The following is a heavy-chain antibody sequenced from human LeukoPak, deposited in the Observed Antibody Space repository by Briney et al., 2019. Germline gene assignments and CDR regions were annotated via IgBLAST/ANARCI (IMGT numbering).Heavy chain of an antibody. D-gene: IGHD3-3*01. V-gene: IGHV5-51*01. CDR3: ARHTMAPGYYCYYYYMDV. CDR2: IYPGDSDT. CDR1: GYSFTSYW. Sequence: PGESLKISCKGSGYSFTSYWIGWVRQMPGKGLEWMGIIYPGDSDTRYSPSFQGQVTISADKSISTAYLQWSSLKASDTAMYYCARHTMAPGYYCYYYYMDVWGKGTTVTVSS. J-gene: IGHJ6*03.